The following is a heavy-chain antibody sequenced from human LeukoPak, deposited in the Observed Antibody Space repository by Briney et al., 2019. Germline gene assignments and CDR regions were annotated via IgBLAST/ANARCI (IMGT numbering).Heavy chain of an antibody. CDR1: GGSFSGYY. Sequence: SETLSLTCAVYGGSFSGYYWSWIRQPPGKGLEWIGEINHSGSTNYNPYIKSRVTRSVDTSKNQFSLKLSSVTAADTAVYYCARRRTGYSSSWYPGLNWFDPWGQGTLVTVSS. CDR3: ARRRTGYSSSWYPGLNWFDP. J-gene: IGHJ5*02. D-gene: IGHD6-13*01. CDR2: INHSGST. V-gene: IGHV4-34*01.